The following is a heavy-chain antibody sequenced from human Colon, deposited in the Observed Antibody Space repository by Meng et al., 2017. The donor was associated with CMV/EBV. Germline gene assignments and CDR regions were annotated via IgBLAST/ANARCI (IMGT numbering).Heavy chain of an antibody. D-gene: IGHD3-3*01. CDR1: GGSISSGRYY. V-gene: IGHV4-39*06. CDR3: ARDGLIDDFWSGYESYGMDV. J-gene: IGHJ6*02. CDR2: ACYGVTT. Sequence: SETLSLTCTVSGGSISSGRYYWGWIRQPPGKGLEWLGNACYGVTTYYNPSLKSRVTISLDTSKNQFPLKLSSVTAADTAVYYCARDGLIDDFWSGYESYGMDVWGQGTTVTVSS.